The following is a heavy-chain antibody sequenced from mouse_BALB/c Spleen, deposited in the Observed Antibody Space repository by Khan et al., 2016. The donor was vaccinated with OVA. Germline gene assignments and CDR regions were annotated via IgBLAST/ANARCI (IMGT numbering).Heavy chain of an antibody. CDR3: TRLAYYYDSEGFAY. CDR2: ISTGGSYT. V-gene: IGHV5-6*01. D-gene: IGHD1-1*01. CDR1: GFTFSTFG. J-gene: IGHJ3*01. Sequence: EVNLVESGGDLVKPGGSLKLSCAASGFTFSTFGMSWVRQTPDKRLEWVATISTGGSYTYYPDIVKGRIIISRDNAKNTLDLQMSSLKSEDTAMYYCTRLAYYYDSEGFAYWGQGTLVTVSA.